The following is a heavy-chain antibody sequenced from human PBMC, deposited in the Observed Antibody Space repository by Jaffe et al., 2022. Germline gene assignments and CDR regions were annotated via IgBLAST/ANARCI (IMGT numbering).Heavy chain of an antibody. CDR3: ARVEGGMTTVVTPLSPHGGGGAFDI. D-gene: IGHD4-17*01. J-gene: IGHJ3*02. CDR1: GGSISSYY. Sequence: QVQLQESGPGLVKPSETLSLTCTVSGGSISSYYWSWIRQPPGKGLEWIGYIYYSGSTNYNPSLKSRVTISVDTSKNQFSLKLSSVTAADTAVYYCARVEGGMTTVVTPLSPHGGGGAFDIWGQGTMVTVSS. CDR2: IYYSGST. V-gene: IGHV4-59*01.